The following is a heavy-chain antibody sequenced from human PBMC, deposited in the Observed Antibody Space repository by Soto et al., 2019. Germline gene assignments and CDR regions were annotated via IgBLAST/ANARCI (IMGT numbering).Heavy chain of an antibody. D-gene: IGHD1-7*01. CDR1: GYTFTSYG. V-gene: IGHV1-18*01. CDR2: ISGYNGNT. Sequence: QVQLVQSGAEVKKPGASVKVSCKASGYTFTSYGISWVRQAPGQGLEWMGRISGYNGNTNYAQKLQGRVTMTTDTSTSTAYMELRSLRSDDTAVYYCARDRGYNWNYGWLDPWGQGTVVTVSS. CDR3: ARDRGYNWNYGWLDP. J-gene: IGHJ5*02.